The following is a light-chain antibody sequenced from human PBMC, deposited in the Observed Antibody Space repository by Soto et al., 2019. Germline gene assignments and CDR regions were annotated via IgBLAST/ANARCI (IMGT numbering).Light chain of an antibody. V-gene: IGKV1-39*01. J-gene: IGKJ1*01. Sequence: DIQMTQSPSSLSASVGDRVTISFRASKSISTYLNWYQQKPGKAPNLLIYSASSLESGVPSRFSGSGSGTDFTLTISSLEPEDSAVYYCHQRQSWPRTFGQGTKVDIK. CDR1: KSISTY. CDR3: HQRQSWPRT. CDR2: SAS.